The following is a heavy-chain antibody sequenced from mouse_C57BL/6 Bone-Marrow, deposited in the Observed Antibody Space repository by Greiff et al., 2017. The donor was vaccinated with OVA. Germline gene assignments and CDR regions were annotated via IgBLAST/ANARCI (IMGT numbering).Heavy chain of an antibody. CDR2: ICSGGST. Sequence: VMLVESGPGLVQPSQSLSITCTVSGFSLTSYGVHWVRQSPGKGLEWLGVICSGGSTDYNAAFISRLSINKDNSKSQVIFKMNSLQADDTDIYCYAILLQYNAMDYWGQGTSVTAAS. CDR1: GFSLTSYG. CDR3: AILLQYNAMDY. D-gene: IGHD6-1*01. J-gene: IGHJ4*01. V-gene: IGHV2-5*01.